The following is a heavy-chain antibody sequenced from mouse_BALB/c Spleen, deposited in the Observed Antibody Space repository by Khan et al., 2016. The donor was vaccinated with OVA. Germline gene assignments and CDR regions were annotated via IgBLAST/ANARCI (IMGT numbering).Heavy chain of an antibody. CDR1: GYTFTNFG. Sequence: QIQLVQSGPELKKPGETVKISCKASGYTFTNFGMNWVKQAPGKGLEWMGWINTYTGEPTYADDFKGRFAFSLETSATAAYLQINNLKNEDTATXICASPPYFSYTMAYWGQGTSVTVSS. CDR3: ASPPYFSYTMAY. J-gene: IGHJ4*01. D-gene: IGHD2-10*01. CDR2: INTYTGEP. V-gene: IGHV9-3-1*01.